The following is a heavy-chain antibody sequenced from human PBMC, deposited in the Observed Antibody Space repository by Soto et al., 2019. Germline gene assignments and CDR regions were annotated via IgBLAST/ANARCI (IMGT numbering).Heavy chain of an antibody. CDR2: IYHSGST. D-gene: IGHD3-10*01. CDR3: ARDHITMVRGVIMGGGMDV. J-gene: IGHJ6*02. CDR1: GGSISSGGYS. Sequence: SETMSLTCAVSGGSISSGGYSWSWIRQPPGKGLEWIGYIYHSGSTYYNPSLKSRVTISVDRSKNQFSLKLSSVTAADTAVYYCARDHITMVRGVIMGGGMDVWGQGTTVTVPS. V-gene: IGHV4-30-2*01.